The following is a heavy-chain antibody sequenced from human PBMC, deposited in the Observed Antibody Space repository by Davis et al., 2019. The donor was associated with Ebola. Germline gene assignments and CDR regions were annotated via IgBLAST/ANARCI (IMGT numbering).Heavy chain of an antibody. CDR1: GFTFSNAW. Sequence: GSLRLSCAASGFTFSNAWMNWVRQPPGKGLEWIGEIYHSGSTNYHPSLKSRVTISVDKSKNQFSLKLSSVTAADTAVYYCARDGGYCSSTSCYGSDYYYGMDVWGQGTTVTVSS. D-gene: IGHD2-2*01. V-gene: IGHV4-4*02. CDR3: ARDGGYCSSTSCYGSDYYYGMDV. J-gene: IGHJ6*02. CDR2: IYHSGST.